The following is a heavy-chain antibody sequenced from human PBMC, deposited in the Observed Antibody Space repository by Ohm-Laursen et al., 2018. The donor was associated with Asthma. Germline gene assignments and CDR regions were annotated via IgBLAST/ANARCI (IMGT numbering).Heavy chain of an antibody. CDR1: GYTFTSYY. J-gene: IGHJ6*02. CDR2: INPSGGST. D-gene: IGHD3-10*01. V-gene: IGHV1-46*03. CDR3: ARFGRLQYGSGVNGMDV. Sequence: ASVKVSCKASGYTFTSYYMHWVRQAPGQGLEWMGIINPSGGSTSYAQKFQGRVTMTRDTSTSTVYMELSSLRSEDTAVYYCARFGRLQYGSGVNGMDVWGQGTTVTVSS.